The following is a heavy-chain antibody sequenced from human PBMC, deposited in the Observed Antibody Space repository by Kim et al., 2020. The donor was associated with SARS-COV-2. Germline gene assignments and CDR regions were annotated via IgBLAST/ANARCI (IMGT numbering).Heavy chain of an antibody. Sequence: SETLSLTCTVSGGSISSGGYYWSWIRQHPGKGREWIGNIYYSGSTYYNPSLKSRVTISVDTTKNQFSLKLSSVTAADTAGYYCARDPLNNPVPLGHFYYYGMDVSGPGTTGTLSS. CDR1: GGSISSGGYY. D-gene: IGHD1-20*01. J-gene: IGHJ6*02. CDR2: IYYSGST. V-gene: IGHV4-31*03. CDR3: ARDPLNNPVPLGHFYYYGMDV.